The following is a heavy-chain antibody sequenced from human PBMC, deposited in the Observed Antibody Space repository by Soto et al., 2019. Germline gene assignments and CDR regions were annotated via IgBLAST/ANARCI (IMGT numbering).Heavy chain of an antibody. CDR3: AREVSSGWYRYGMGV. Sequence: QVQLVESGGGVVQPGRSLRLSCAASGFTFSSYGMHWVRQAPGKGLEWVAVIWYDGSNKYYADSVKGRFTISRDNSXNTRDLQRNSLRAEDTAVYYCAREVSSGWYRYGMGVWGEGTTVAVAS. CDR1: GFTFSSYG. J-gene: IGHJ6*04. V-gene: IGHV3-33*01. D-gene: IGHD6-13*01. CDR2: IWYDGSNK.